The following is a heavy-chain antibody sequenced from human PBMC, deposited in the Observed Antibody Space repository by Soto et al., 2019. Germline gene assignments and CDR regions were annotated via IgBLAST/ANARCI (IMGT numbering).Heavy chain of an antibody. CDR3: AKRISGYSSGWSEMGGFDY. V-gene: IGHV4-59*01. J-gene: IGHJ4*02. CDR2: IFYSGTT. D-gene: IGHD6-19*01. CDR1: GASISTYY. Sequence: SETLSLTCTVSGASISTYYWSWIRQSPGKGLEWIGYIFYSGTTSYNPSLRSRVTILVDTSKNQFSLKLSSVTAADTAVYYCAKRISGYSSGWSEMGGFDYWGQGTLVTVSS.